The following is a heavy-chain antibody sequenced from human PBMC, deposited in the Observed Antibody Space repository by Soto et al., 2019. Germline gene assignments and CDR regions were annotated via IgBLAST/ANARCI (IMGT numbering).Heavy chain of an antibody. D-gene: IGHD3-9*01. CDR3: ARTVLRYFDWPPRGDWFDP. V-gene: IGHV1-2*02. CDR2: INPNSGGT. J-gene: IGHJ5*02. CDR1: GYTFTGYY. Sequence: ASVKVSCKASGYTFTGYYMHWVRQAPGQGLEWMGWINPNSGGTNYAQKFQGRVTMTRNTSISTASMELSSLRSEDTAVYYCARTVLRYFDWPPRGDWFDPWGQGTLVTVSS.